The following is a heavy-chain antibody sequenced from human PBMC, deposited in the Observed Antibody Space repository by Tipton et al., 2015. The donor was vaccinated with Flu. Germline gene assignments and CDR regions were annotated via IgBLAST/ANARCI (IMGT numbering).Heavy chain of an antibody. CDR1: GGSMSSFY. J-gene: IGHJ6*02. D-gene: IGHD1-14*01. CDR3: ARVTTNGLDV. Sequence: LRLSCTVSGGSMSSFYWTWIRQPAGKGLEWIGRMYVSGSTKYNPSLKSRVTMSVDTSKNQFSLKLSSVTAADTAVYYCARVTTNGLDVWGLGTTVTVSS. V-gene: IGHV4-4*07. CDR2: MYVSGST.